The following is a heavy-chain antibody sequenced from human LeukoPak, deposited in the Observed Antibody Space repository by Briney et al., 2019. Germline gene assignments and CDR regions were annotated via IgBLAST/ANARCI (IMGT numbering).Heavy chain of an antibody. CDR3: VRHALRQYDFWSGYLEFDY. V-gene: IGHV5-51*01. J-gene: IGHJ4*02. Sequence: GESLKISCKGSGYSFTSYWIGWVRQMPGKGLEWMGIIYPGDSDTRYSPSFQGQVTISADKSISTAYLQWSSLKASDTAMYYCVRHALRQYDFWSGYLEFDYWGQGTLVTVSS. CDR1: GYSFTSYW. CDR2: IYPGDSDT. D-gene: IGHD3-3*01.